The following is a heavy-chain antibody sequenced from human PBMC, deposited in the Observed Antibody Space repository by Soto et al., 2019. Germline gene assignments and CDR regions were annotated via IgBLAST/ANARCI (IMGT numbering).Heavy chain of an antibody. CDR3: AREGSITMVRGVIITPYYFDY. V-gene: IGHV4-39*07. D-gene: IGHD3-10*01. CDR2: INHSGST. CDR1: GGSISSGGYY. Sequence: SETLSLTCTVSGGSISSGGYYWSWIRQPPGKGLEWIGEINHSGSTNYNPSLKSRVTISVDTSKNQFSLKLSSVTAADTAVYYCAREGSITMVRGVIITPYYFDYWGQGTLVTVSS. J-gene: IGHJ4*02.